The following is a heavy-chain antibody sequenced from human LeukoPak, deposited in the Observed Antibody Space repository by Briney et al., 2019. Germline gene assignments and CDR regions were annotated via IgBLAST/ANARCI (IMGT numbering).Heavy chain of an antibody. V-gene: IGHV1-69*06. CDR1: GGTFSSYA. D-gene: IGHD1-14*01. CDR3: ATGTQGYYYYGMDV. Sequence: SVKVSCKASGGTFSSYAISWVRQAPGQGLEWMGGIIPIFGTANYAQKFQGRVTMTEDTSTDTAYMELSSLRSEDTAVYYCATGTQGYYYYGMDVWGQGTTVTVSS. J-gene: IGHJ6*02. CDR2: IIPIFGTA.